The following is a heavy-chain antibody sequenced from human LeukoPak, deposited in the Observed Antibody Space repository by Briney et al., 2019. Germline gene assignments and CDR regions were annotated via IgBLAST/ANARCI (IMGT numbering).Heavy chain of an antibody. CDR3: ARDSATQPRDIVVVPAAMHYYYYYGMDV. CDR1: GFTFSSYA. D-gene: IGHD2-2*01. CDR2: ISYDGSNK. J-gene: IGHJ6*04. Sequence: PGRSLRLSCAASGFTFSSYAMHWVRQAPGKGLEWVAVISYDGSNKYYADSVKGRFTISRDNSKNTLYLQMNSLRAEDTAVYYCARDSATQPRDIVVVPAAMHYYYYYGMDVWGKGTTVTVSS. V-gene: IGHV3-30-3*01.